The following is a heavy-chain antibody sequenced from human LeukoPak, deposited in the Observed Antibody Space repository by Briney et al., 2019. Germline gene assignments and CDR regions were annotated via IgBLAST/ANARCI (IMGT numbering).Heavy chain of an antibody. J-gene: IGHJ4*02. D-gene: IGHD1-26*01. V-gene: IGHV5-51*01. CDR1: GYSFTSYW. Sequence: GESLKISCKGSGYSFTSYWIGWVRQMPGKGLEWRGIIYPGDSDTRYSPSFQGQVTISADKSISTAYLQWSSLKASDTAMYYCASLDSGSYEEEIFDYWGQGTLVTVSS. CDR3: ASLDSGSYEEEIFDY. CDR2: IYPGDSDT.